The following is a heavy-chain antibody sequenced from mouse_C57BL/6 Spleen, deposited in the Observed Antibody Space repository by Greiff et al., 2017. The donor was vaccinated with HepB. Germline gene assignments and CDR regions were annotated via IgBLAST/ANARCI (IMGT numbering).Heavy chain of an antibody. CDR2: INPNNGGT. CDR1: GYTFTDYY. V-gene: IGHV1-26*01. D-gene: IGHD2-4*01. CDR3: ALYYDYDGPDYFDY. J-gene: IGHJ2*01. Sequence: EVQLQQSGPELVKPGASVKISCKASGYTFTDYYMNWVKQSHGKSLEWIGDINPNNGGTSYNQKFKGKATLTVDKSSSTAYMERRSLTSEDSAVYYCALYYDYDGPDYFDYWGQGTTLTVSS.